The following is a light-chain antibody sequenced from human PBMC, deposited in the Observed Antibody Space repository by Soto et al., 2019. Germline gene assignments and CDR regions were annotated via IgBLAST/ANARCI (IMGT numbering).Light chain of an antibody. V-gene: IGLV1-44*01. CDR1: SSNIGSNT. CDR3: AAWDDSLNGHVV. Sequence: QSALTRPPSASGTPGQRVTISCSGSSSNIGSNTVNWYQQLPGTAPKLLIYSNNQRPSGVPDRFSGSKSGTSASLAISGLQSEDEDDYYCAAWDDSLNGHVVFGGGTNVTV. CDR2: SNN. J-gene: IGLJ2*01.